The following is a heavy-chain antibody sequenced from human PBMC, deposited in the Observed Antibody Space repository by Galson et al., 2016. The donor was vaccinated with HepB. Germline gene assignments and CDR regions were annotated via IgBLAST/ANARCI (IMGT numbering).Heavy chain of an antibody. CDR1: GYRFTTYW. CDR2: IYPGDSNT. D-gene: IGHD2-2*01. Sequence: QSGAEVKKPGESLKISCKGSGYRFTTYWIGWVRQMPGKGLEWMGVIYPGDSNTRYSPSFQGQATISVDKSISTAYLQWSSLKASDTAMYYCAREGRYCTSTSCYGYWYFELLGRGALVTVSS. V-gene: IGHV5-51*01. CDR3: AREGRYCTSTSCYGYWYFEL. J-gene: IGHJ2*01.